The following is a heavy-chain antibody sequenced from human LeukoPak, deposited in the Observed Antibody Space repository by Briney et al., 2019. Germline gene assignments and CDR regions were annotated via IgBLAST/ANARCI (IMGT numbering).Heavy chain of an antibody. CDR1: GFTFSSYG. V-gene: IGHV3-30*18. CDR3: AKDVAAAELGIEYFDY. CDR2: ISYDGSNK. Sequence: PEGSLRLSCAASGFTFSSYGMHWVRQAPGKGLEWVAVISYDGSNKYYADSVKGRFTISRDNSKNTLYLQMNSLRAEDTAVYYCAKDVAAAELGIEYFDYWGRGTLVTVSS. J-gene: IGHJ4*02. D-gene: IGHD6-13*01.